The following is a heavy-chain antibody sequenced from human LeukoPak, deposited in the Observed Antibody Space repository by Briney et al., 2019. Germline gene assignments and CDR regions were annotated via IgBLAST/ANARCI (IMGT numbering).Heavy chain of an antibody. CDR1: GFTFSSYS. D-gene: IGHD3-22*01. CDR2: ISSSSSYI. J-gene: IGHJ4*02. CDR3: ARYWWVNLHGSGYYDY. V-gene: IGHV3-21*04. Sequence: GGSLRLSCAASGFTFSSYSMNWVRQAPGKGLEWVSSISSSSSYIYYADSVKGRLTISRDNAKNSLYLQMSSLRSEDTAVYYCARYWWVNLHGSGYYDYWGQGTLVTVSS.